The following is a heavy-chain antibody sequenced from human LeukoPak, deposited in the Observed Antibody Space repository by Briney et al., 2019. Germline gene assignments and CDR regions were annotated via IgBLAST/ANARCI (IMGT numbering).Heavy chain of an antibody. V-gene: IGHV3-66*01. CDR3: ARDGGSNCGGDCYAKLTAFDI. J-gene: IGHJ3*02. D-gene: IGHD2-21*02. CDR2: IYSGGST. Sequence: PGGSLRLSCAASGFTVSSNYMSWVRQAPGKGLEWVSVIYSGGSTYYADSVKGRFTISRDNSKNTLYLQMNSLRAEDTAEYYCARDGGSNCGGDCYAKLTAFDIWGQGTMVTVSS. CDR1: GFTVSSNY.